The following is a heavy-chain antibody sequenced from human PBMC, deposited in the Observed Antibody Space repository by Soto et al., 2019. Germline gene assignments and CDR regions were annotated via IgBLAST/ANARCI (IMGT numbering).Heavy chain of an antibody. CDR2: ISSDENNK. CDR3: ARGGGGKWEP. Sequence: QVQLVEFGGGVVQPGRSLRLSCAASGFTFSSSTMYWVRQAPGKGLEWMAIISSDENNKYYADSVKGRFIISRDNSKNTLYLQINSLRPEDTAVYYCARGGGGKWEPWGQGTLVTVSS. J-gene: IGHJ4*02. CDR1: GFTFSSST. V-gene: IGHV3-30-3*01. D-gene: IGHD1-26*01.